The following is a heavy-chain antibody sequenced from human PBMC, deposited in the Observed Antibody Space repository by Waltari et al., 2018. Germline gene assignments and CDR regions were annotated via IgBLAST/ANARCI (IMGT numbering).Heavy chain of an antibody. CDR3: ATSGWYCFDY. V-gene: IGHV3-7*01. D-gene: IGHD6-19*01. J-gene: IGHJ4*02. CDR1: GFTLSSFW. Sequence: EVQLVESGGGLVQPGGSLRLPCAASGFTLSSFWMNWVRQTPGKGLEWVAGIKQDGSEKYYADSVKGRFTISRDNAKNSLCLQMNSLRAEDTAVYYCATSGWYCFDYWGQGTLVTVSS. CDR2: IKQDGSEK.